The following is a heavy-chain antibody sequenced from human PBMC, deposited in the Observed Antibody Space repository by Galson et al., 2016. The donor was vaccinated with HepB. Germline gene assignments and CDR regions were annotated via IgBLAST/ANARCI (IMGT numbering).Heavy chain of an antibody. CDR2: IIPVFGTT. V-gene: IGHV1-69*13. CDR3: ARDRVAARGWFDP. Sequence: SVKVSCKASGGTFSSDAIDWVRQAPGQGLEWMGKIIPVFGTTKYAQKFKGRVTITADESTSTAYMELSSLRSEDPAVYYCARDRVAARGWFDPWGQGTLVTVSS. J-gene: IGHJ5*02. D-gene: IGHD1-26*01. CDR1: GGTFSSDA.